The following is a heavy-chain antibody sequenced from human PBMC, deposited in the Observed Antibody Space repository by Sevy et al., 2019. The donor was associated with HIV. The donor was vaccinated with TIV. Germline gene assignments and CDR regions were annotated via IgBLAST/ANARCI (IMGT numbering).Heavy chain of an antibody. CDR1: GYNFRSYN. J-gene: IGHJ4*02. V-gene: IGHV7-4-1*02. CDR2: INTNTGQP. Sequence: ASVKVSCKAPGYNFRSYNINWVRQAPGQGLEWMGWINTNTGQPTYVQGFTGRFVFSLDTSVSTAYLQISSLKTEDTAVYYCAREMGPFDYWGQGTLVTVSS. CDR3: AREMGPFDY.